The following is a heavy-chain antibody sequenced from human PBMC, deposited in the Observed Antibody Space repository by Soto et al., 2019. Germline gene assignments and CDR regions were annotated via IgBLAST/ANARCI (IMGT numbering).Heavy chain of an antibody. J-gene: IGHJ4*02. CDR1: GGSISSGGYY. CDR3: ARRYSSSFDY. D-gene: IGHD6-13*01. Sequence: TLSLTCTVSGGSISSGGYYWSWIRQHPGKGLEWIEYIYYSGSTSYNPSLKSRLTISVDTSKNQFSLKLSSVTAADTAVYYCARRYSSSFDYWGQGTLVTVSS. CDR2: IYYSGST. V-gene: IGHV4-31*03.